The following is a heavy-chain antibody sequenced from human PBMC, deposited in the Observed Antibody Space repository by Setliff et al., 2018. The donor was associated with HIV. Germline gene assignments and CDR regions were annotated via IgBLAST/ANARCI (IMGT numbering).Heavy chain of an antibody. V-gene: IGHV4-61*09. D-gene: IGHD5-12*01. CDR2: IYTSGST. Sequence: KTSETLSLTCTVSGDSISSGSYCWSWIRQPAGKGLEWIGHIYTSGSTNYNPSLKSRVTMSVDTSKNQFSLNLSSVTAADTAVYYCALDPGYRRDYWGQGTLVTVSS. CDR3: ALDPGYRRDY. CDR1: GDSISSGSYC. J-gene: IGHJ4*02.